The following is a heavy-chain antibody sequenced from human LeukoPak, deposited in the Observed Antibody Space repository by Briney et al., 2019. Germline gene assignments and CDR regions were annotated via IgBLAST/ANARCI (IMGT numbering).Heavy chain of an antibody. V-gene: IGHV1-69*01. D-gene: IGHD6-6*01. CDR1: GGTFSSYA. J-gene: IGHJ4*02. CDR3: ARPSGRYSSSSTTFDY. CDR2: IIPIFGTA. Sequence: SVKVSCKASGGTFSSYAISWVRQAPGQGLEWMGGIIPIFGTANYAQKFQGRVTITADESTSTAYMELSSLRSEDTAVYYCARPSGRYSSSSTTFDYWGQGTLVTVSS.